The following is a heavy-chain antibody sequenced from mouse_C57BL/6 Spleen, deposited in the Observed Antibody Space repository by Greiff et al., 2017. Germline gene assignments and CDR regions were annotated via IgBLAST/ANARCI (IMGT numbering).Heavy chain of an antibody. CDR3: TRKSYSYAMDY. CDR1: GYTFTDYE. Sequence: VQLQQSGAELVRPGASVTLSCKASGYTFTDYEMHWVKQTPVHGLEWIGAIDPETGGTAYNQKFKGKAILTADKSSSTAYVELRSLTSEDSAVYYCTRKSYSYAMDYWGQGTSVTVSS. CDR2: IDPETGGT. J-gene: IGHJ4*01. V-gene: IGHV1-15*01. D-gene: IGHD2-10*01.